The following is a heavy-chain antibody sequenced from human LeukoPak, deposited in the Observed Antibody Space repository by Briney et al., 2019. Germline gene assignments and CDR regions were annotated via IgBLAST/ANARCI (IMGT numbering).Heavy chain of an antibody. Sequence: PGGSLRLSCAASGFTFSSYAMSWVRQAPGKGLEWVSVISGSGGSTYYADSVKGRFTISRDNSKNTLYLQMNSLRPEDTAVYYCARDLFGGSYGDGDYWGQGTLVTVSS. D-gene: IGHD1-26*01. CDR2: ISGSGGST. CDR3: ARDLFGGSYGDGDY. V-gene: IGHV3-23*01. CDR1: GFTFSSYA. J-gene: IGHJ4*02.